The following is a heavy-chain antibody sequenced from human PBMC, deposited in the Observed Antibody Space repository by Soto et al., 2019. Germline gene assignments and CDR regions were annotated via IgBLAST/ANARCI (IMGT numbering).Heavy chain of an antibody. CDR2: IIDSGGST. CDR3: ARDQLYYNDISGRPLNAFDV. J-gene: IGHJ3*01. Sequence: GGSLRLSCAASGFTFSSYAMSWVRQAPGKGLEWVSDIIDSGGSTYYADAVKGRFTISRDNAKNSLYLQMNSLRAEDTAVYYCARDQLYYNDISGRPLNAFDVWGQGTMVTVSS. V-gene: IGHV3-23*01. CDR1: GFTFSSYA. D-gene: IGHD3-22*01.